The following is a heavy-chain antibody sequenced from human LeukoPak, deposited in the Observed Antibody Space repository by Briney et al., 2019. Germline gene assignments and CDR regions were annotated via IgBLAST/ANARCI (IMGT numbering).Heavy chain of an antibody. J-gene: IGHJ4*02. CDR1: GGSFSGYY. CDR2: INHSGST. Sequence: SETLSLTCAVYGGSFSGYYWSWIRQPPGKGLEWIGEINHSGSTNYNPSLKSRVTISVDTSKNQFSLKLSSVTAADTAVYYCARTLRTSSIAVAGTPLVYWGQGTLVTVSS. D-gene: IGHD6-19*01. CDR3: ARTLRTSSIAVAGTPLVY. V-gene: IGHV4-34*01.